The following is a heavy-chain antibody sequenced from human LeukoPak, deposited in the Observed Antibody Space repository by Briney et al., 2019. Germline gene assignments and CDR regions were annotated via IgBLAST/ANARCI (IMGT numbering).Heavy chain of an antibody. CDR2: INHSGST. CDR1: GGSFSGYY. CDR3: ASRRRGYSYGYLVY. D-gene: IGHD5-18*01. J-gene: IGHJ4*02. Sequence: PSETLSLTCAVYGGSFSGYYWSWIRQPPGKGLEWIGKINHSGSTNYNPSLKSRVTISVDTSKNQFSLKLSSVTAADTAVYYCASRRRGYSYGYLVYWGQGTLVTVSS. V-gene: IGHV4-34*01.